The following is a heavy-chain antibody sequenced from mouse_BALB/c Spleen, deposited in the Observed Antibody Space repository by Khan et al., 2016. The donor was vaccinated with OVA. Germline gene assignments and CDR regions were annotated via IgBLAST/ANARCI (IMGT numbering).Heavy chain of an antibody. J-gene: IGHJ4*01. CDR2: IWGDGST. V-gene: IGHV2-6-7*01. CDR3: AREIYYDYAYYYAMDY. D-gene: IGHD2-4*01. Sequence: QVQLKESGPGLVAPSQSLSITCTVSGFSLTGYGVNWVRQPPGKGLEWLGMIWGDGSTDYNSALKSRLSISKDKSKSQVFLKMNSLHTDDTARYYCAREIYYDYAYYYAMDYWGQGTSVTVSS. CDR1: GFSLTGYG.